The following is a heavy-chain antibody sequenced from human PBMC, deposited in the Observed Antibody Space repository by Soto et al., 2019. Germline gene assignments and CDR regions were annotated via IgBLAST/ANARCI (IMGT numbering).Heavy chain of an antibody. CDR3: AKEDCSDGSCYSDY. J-gene: IGHJ4*02. D-gene: IGHD2-15*01. CDR1: GFIFSSYD. V-gene: IGHV3-30*18. Sequence: QVQLVESGGGVVQPGRSLRLSCVASGFIFSSYDMHWVRQAPGKGLEWVAVISYDGNNKYFADSVKGRFTISRDNSKNTLYLHMSSLTTEDTAMYYCAKEDCSDGSCYSDYWGQGTLVTVSS. CDR2: ISYDGNNK.